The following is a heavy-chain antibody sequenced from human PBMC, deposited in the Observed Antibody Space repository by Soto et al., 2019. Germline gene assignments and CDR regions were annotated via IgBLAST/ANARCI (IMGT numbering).Heavy chain of an antibody. Sequence: QVQLVQSGAEEKKPGASVKVSCKASGYTFTSYAMHWVRQAPGQRLEWMGWINAGNGNTKYSQKFQGRVTITRDTSASTAYMELSSLRSEDTAVYYCARDRAAAGTFGHRWFDPWGQGTLVTVSS. CDR1: GYTFTSYA. V-gene: IGHV1-3*05. D-gene: IGHD6-13*01. CDR3: ARDRAAAGTFGHRWFDP. J-gene: IGHJ5*02. CDR2: INAGNGNT.